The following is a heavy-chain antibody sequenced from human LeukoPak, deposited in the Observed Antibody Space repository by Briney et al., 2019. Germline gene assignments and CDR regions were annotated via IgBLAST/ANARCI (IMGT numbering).Heavy chain of an antibody. Sequence: GGSLRLSCVASGFTFSSLWMHWVRQAPGKGLVWVSRISNDEITTTYADSVKGRFTISRDNAKNTLYFQMNSLRAEDTAVYYCARGGPGTGMDYWGQGALVTVSS. CDR3: ARGGPGTGMDY. CDR1: GFTFSSLW. J-gene: IGHJ4*02. CDR2: ISNDEITT. D-gene: IGHD1-1*01. V-gene: IGHV3-74*01.